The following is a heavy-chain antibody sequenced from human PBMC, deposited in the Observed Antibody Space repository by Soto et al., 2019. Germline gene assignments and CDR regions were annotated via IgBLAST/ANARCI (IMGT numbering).Heavy chain of an antibody. CDR3: ARDYFDRSGLYGMDL. J-gene: IGHJ6*02. D-gene: IGHD3-22*01. CDR2: INPDTDDT. Sequence: ASVKVSCKASGYTFIDYYMHWVRQAPGQGLEWMEWINPDTDDTHYAQKFQGRLIMTRDTSINTVYMELSRLTSDDTAVYYCARDYFDRSGLYGMDLWGQGTTVTVSS. CDR1: GYTFIDYY. V-gene: IGHV1-2*02.